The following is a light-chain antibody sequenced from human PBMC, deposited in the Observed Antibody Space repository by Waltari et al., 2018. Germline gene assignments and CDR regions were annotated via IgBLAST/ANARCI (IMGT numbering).Light chain of an antibody. CDR3: QQSYFTPRGN. V-gene: IGKV1-39*01. CDR2: AAS. J-gene: IGKJ3*01. CDR1: QAINTY. Sequence: DIRMTQSPSSLSASVGDRVTITCRASQAINTYLNWYQQQPGKAPKILIYAASRLHRGVPSRFSGSGSGTDFTLTISRLQPEDFATYYCQQSYFTPRGNFGPGTRVDL.